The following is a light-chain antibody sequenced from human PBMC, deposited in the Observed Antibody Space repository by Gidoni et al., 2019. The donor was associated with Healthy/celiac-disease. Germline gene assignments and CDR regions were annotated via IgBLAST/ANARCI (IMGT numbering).Light chain of an antibody. CDR1: KIGSKS. CDR3: QVWDSSSDHFVV. J-gene: IGLJ2*01. CDR2: DDS. Sequence: SYVLTQPPSVSVAPGKTARITCGGKKIGSKSVHWYQQKPGQAPVLVVYDDSDRPSGIPERFSGSNSGNTATLTISRVEAGDEADYYCQVWDSSSDHFVVFGGGTKLTVL. V-gene: IGLV3-21*03.